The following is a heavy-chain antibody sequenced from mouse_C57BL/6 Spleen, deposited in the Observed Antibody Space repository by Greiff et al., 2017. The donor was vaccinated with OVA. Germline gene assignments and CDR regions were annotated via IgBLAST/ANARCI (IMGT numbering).Heavy chain of an antibody. CDR1: GYTFTSYT. Sequence: VQVVESGADLVRPGASVKMSCTASGYTFTSYTMHWVQQRPGQGLEWIGYINPSSGYTKYNQKFKDKATLTADKSSSTAYMQLSRLTSEDAAVYYCARWPDAAYWGQGTLVTVSA. CDR3: ARWPDAAY. CDR2: INPSSGYT. J-gene: IGHJ3*01. V-gene: IGHV1-4*01.